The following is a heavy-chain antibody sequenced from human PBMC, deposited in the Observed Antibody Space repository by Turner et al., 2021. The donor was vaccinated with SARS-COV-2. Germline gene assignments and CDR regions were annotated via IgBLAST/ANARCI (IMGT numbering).Heavy chain of an antibody. CDR3: ASPHEGYYGMDV. CDR1: GFSFSDYY. V-gene: IGHV3-11*01. Sequence: QVQLVESGGGLVKPGGSLRLSCAASGFSFSDYYMSWIRQATGKGMEWVSYISISGSTIYYADSVKGRFTISRDNAKNSLYLQMNSLRAEDTAVYYCASPHEGYYGMDVWGQGTTVTVSS. CDR2: ISISGSTI. J-gene: IGHJ6*02.